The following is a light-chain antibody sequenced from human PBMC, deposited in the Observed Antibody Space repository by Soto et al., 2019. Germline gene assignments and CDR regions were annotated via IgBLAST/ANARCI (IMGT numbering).Light chain of an antibody. J-gene: IGKJ1*01. CDR3: QQYNNWRT. CDR2: GAS. V-gene: IGKV3-15*01. CDR1: QSVSSN. Sequence: EIVLTQSPATLSVGAGETVTRSCRASQSVSSNLAWYQQKPGQAPRLLIYGASTRATGIPARFSGSGSGTEFTLTISSLQSEDFAVYYCQQYNNWRTFGQGTKVDIK.